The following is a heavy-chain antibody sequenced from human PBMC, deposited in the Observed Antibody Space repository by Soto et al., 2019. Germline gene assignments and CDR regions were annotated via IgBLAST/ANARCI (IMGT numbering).Heavy chain of an antibody. CDR2: INTDGSSA. D-gene: IGHD3-3*01. Sequence: HPGGSLRLSCAASGFTFSNYWMQWVRQAPGKGLVWVSGINTDGSSATYADSVKGRFTISRDNAKNTLYLQMNSLRAEDTAVFYCARHWSNNLYYFDDCGEGTLVTVSS. CDR1: GFTFSNYW. J-gene: IGHJ4*02. V-gene: IGHV3-74*01. CDR3: ARHWSNNLYYFDD.